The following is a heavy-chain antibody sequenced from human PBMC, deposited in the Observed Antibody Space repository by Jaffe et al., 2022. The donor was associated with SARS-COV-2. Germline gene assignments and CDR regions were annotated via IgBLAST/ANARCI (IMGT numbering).Heavy chain of an antibody. CDR2: IYSGGST. J-gene: IGHJ3*02. CDR1: GFTVSSNY. V-gene: IGHV3-66*02. CDR3: ASESYCSGGSCYPDAFDI. Sequence: EVQLVESGGGLVQPGGSLRLSCAASGFTVSSNYMSWVRQAPGKGLEWVSVIYSGGSTYYADSVKGRFTISRDNSKNTLYLQMNSLRAEDTAVYYCASESYCSGGSCYPDAFDIWGQGTMVTVSS. D-gene: IGHD2-15*01.